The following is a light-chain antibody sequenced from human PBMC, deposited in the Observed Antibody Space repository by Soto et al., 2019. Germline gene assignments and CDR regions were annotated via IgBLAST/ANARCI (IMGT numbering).Light chain of an antibody. Sequence: DIQMTQSPSTLSASVGDRVTITCRASQSLDNWLAWYQQKPGTAPKLLIYKAANLDSGVPSRFSGSGSGTHFSLTISSLLPDDFATYYCQQYKSYSVTFGGGTKVEIK. CDR1: QSLDNW. CDR2: KAA. V-gene: IGKV1-5*03. CDR3: QQYKSYSVT. J-gene: IGKJ4*01.